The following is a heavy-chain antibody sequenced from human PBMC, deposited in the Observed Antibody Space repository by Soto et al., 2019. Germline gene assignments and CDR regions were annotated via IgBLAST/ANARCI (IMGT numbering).Heavy chain of an antibody. CDR3: ARDFSPYGSSSYYYYYYMDV. V-gene: IGHV1-3*01. CDR2: LNAGNGNT. CDR1: GYTFTSYA. J-gene: IGHJ6*03. Sequence: QVQLVQSGAEVKKPGASVKVSCKASGYTFTSYAMHWVRQAPGQRLEWMGWLNAGNGNTKYSQKFQGRVTISRDTYASAAYMKLSSLGSKDTAVYNCARDFSPYGSSSYYYYYYMDVWGKEGTVAVTS. D-gene: IGHD6-6*01.